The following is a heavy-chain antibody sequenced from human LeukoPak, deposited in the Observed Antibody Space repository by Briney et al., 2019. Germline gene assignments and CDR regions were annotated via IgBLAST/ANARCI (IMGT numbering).Heavy chain of an antibody. D-gene: IGHD4-23*01. V-gene: IGHV3-74*01. CDR1: GFTFSNQC. CDR2: INSDGSGT. J-gene: IGHJ3*02. CDR3: AREAVESDAFDI. Sequence: GGSLRVSCAASGFTFSNQCTQGVRQDPGKGLLWVSRINSDGSGTHYAHSVKGRFAISRDNAKNTLSLQMNSLRADDTAIYYCAREAVESDAFDIWGRGTMVTVSS.